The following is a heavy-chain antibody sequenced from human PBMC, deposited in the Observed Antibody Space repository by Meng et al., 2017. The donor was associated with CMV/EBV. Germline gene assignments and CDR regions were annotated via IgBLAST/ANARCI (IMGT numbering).Heavy chain of an antibody. J-gene: IGHJ4*02. CDR3: ARVDRGGSYLGGDYFDY. CDR2: INSDGSST. CDR1: GFTFSSYW. V-gene: IGHV3-74*01. Sequence: GESLKISCAASGFTFSSYWMHWVRQAPGKGLVWVSRINSDGSSTSYADSVKGRFTISRDNAKNTLYLQMNSLRAEDTAVYYCARVDRGGSYLGGDYFDYWGQGTLVTVSS. D-gene: IGHD1-26*01.